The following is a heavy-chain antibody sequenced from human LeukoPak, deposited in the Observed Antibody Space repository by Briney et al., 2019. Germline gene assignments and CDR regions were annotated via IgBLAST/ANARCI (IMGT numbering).Heavy chain of an antibody. CDR1: GFTFSSDA. J-gene: IGHJ4*02. CDR3: AKDVRVGASHFDY. CDR2: ITDSGGRT. Sequence: GGSLRLSCAASGFTFSSDAMSWVRQAPGKGLEWVSAITDSGGRTYYADSVKGRFTFSRDNSKNTLYLQMNGLRAEDTAVYYCAKDVRVGASHFDYWGQGTLVTVSS. V-gene: IGHV3-23*01. D-gene: IGHD2/OR15-2a*01.